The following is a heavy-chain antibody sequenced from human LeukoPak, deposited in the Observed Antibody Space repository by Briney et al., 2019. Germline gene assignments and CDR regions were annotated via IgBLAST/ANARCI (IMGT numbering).Heavy chain of an antibody. D-gene: IGHD2-2*01. V-gene: IGHV3-23*01. CDR3: AKDITSWTVYYFDY. J-gene: IGHJ4*02. CDR1: GFTFSSYD. CDR2: ISGGGGNT. Sequence: GGTLRLSCAASGFTFSSYDMSWVRQAPGKGLEWVSAISGGGGNTNYADSVKGRFTISRDNSKNTLYLQMNSLRAEDTAVYYCAKDITSWTVYYFDYWGQGTPVTVSS.